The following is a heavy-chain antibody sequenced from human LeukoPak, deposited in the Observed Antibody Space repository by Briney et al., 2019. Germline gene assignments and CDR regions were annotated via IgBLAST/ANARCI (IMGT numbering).Heavy chain of an antibody. J-gene: IGHJ6*03. V-gene: IGHV4-59*01. Sequence: SETLSLTCNVSDGSMNYYYWSWIRLSPGKGPEWIGHMYYSGSANYNPSLKSRVSMSVDTSRNKFSLKLRSVTTADTAVYFCARVVSSSWHLNYYHYYMDVWGKGTAVTISS. CDR3: ARVVSSSWHLNYYHYYMDV. D-gene: IGHD6-13*01. CDR2: MYYSGSA. CDR1: DGSMNYYY.